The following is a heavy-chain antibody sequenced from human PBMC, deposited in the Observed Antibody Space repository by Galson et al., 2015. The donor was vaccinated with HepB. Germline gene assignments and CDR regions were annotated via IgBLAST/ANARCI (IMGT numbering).Heavy chain of an antibody. J-gene: IGHJ3*01. D-gene: IGHD1-26*01. Sequence: SETLSLTCTVSGGSISSSSLYYWDWVRQPPGKGLEWIGSFHYSGSTYYNPSLKSRLTISADTSKNQFSLKLISVTAADTAVYYCARRGRREMGATGKAFDVWGQGTMVTVSS. CDR3: ARRGRREMGATGKAFDV. V-gene: IGHV4-39*01. CDR1: GGSISSSSLYY. CDR2: FHYSGST.